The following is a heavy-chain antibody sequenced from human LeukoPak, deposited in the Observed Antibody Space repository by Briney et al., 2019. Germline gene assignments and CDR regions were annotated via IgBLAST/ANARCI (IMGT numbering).Heavy chain of an antibody. V-gene: IGHV3-30*07. CDR3: AKTGYSSGWYRIWDY. CDR2: ISYDGSNK. J-gene: IGHJ4*02. CDR1: GFTFSSYA. D-gene: IGHD6-19*01. Sequence: GGSLRLSCAASGFTFSSYAMHWVRQAPGKGLEWVAVISYDGSNKYYADSVKGRFTIFRDNSRNSLSLQMNSLRAEDTALYYCAKTGYSSGWYRIWDYWGQGTLVTVSS.